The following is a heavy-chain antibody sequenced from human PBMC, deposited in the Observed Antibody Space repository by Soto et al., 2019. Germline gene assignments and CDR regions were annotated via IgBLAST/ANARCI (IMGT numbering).Heavy chain of an antibody. V-gene: IGHV4-31*03. CDR1: GGSISSGGYY. CDR3: ARDRGAAAGSNYYYGMDV. D-gene: IGHD6-13*01. J-gene: IGHJ6*02. Sequence: ASETLSLTCTVSGGSISSGGYYWSWIRQHPGKGLEWIGYIYYSGSTYYNPSLKSRVTISVDTSKNQFSLKLSSVTAADTAVYYCARDRGAAAGSNYYYGMDVWGQGTTVTVSS. CDR2: IYYSGST.